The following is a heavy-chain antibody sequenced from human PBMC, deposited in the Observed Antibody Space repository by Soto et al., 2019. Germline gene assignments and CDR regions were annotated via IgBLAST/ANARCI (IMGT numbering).Heavy chain of an antibody. V-gene: IGHV3-49*03. CDR3: TREGGFDFWSGYYADY. J-gene: IGHJ4*02. D-gene: IGHD3-3*01. CDR2: IRSKAYGGTT. Sequence: EVQLVESGGGLVQPGRSLRLSCTASGFTFGDYAMSWFRQAPGKGLEWVGFIRSKAYGGTTEYAASVKGRFTISRDDSKSIAYLQMNSLNTEDTAVYYCTREGGFDFWSGYYADYWGQGTLVTVSS. CDR1: GFTFGDYA.